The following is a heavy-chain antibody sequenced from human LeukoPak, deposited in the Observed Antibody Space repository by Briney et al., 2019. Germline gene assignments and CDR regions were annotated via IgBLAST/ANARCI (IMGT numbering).Heavy chain of an antibody. V-gene: IGHV1-2*02. CDR2: INPNSGGT. CDR1: GYSFTDYY. CDR3: ARADRLHGGPYLIGP. J-gene: IGHJ5*02. D-gene: IGHD3-16*01. Sequence: GASVKVSCKTSGYSFTDYYMHWVRQAPGQGLEWMGWINPNSGGTSSAQKFQGRVTMTRDTSITTVFMEVKWLTSGDTAMYYCARADRLHGGPYLIGPWGQGTLVTVSS.